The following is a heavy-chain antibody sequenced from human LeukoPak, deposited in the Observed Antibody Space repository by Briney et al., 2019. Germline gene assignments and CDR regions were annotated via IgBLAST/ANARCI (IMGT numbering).Heavy chain of an antibody. CDR1: GYTLTSYY. V-gene: IGHV1-46*03. D-gene: IGHD6-13*01. J-gene: IGHJ4*02. CDR2: INPSGGST. Sequence: ASVKVSCKASGYTLTSYYMHWVRQAPGQGLEWMGIINPSGGSTSYAQKFQGRVTMTRDTSTSTVYMELSSLRSEDTAVYYCARATSPSWYSSTLFDYWGQGTLVTVSS. CDR3: ARATSPSWYSSTLFDY.